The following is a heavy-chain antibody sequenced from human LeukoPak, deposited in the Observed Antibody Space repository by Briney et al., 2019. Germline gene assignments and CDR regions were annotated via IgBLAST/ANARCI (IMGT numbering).Heavy chain of an antibody. CDR3: ARVPSYGVYGMDV. V-gene: IGHV6-1*01. Sequence: QTLSLTCAISGDSVSSNSATWNWIRQSPSRGLEWLGRTYYRSKWYNDYAVSVKSRISINPDTSKNQFSLQVNSVTPEDTAVYYCARVPSYGVYGMDVWGQGTTVTVSS. J-gene: IGHJ6*02. D-gene: IGHD5-18*01. CDR2: TYYRSKWYN. CDR1: GDSVSSNSAT.